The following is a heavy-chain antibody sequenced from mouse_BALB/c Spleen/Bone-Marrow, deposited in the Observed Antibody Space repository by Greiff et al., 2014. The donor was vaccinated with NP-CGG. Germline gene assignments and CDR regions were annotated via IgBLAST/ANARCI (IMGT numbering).Heavy chain of an antibody. Sequence: EVQLQQPGGGLVQPGGSRKLSCATSGFTFSSFGMHWVRQAPEQGLEWVAYISSGSSLISYADTVKGRLTISRDDPKNTLFLQMTSLMSEDTAMYYCTRGGNWDDSDDWGQGTTLTVSS. D-gene: IGHD4-1*01. V-gene: IGHV5-17*02. J-gene: IGHJ2*01. CDR1: GFTFSSFG. CDR2: ISSGSSLI. CDR3: TRGGNWDDSDD.